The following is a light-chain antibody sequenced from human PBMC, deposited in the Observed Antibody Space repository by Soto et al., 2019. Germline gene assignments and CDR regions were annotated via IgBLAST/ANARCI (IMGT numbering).Light chain of an antibody. J-gene: IGKJ4*02. CDR3: QQRNNWPLT. Sequence: ETVLTPSPATLSLSPLERATLSFRASRSISTYLAWYQQKPGQAPRLLIYEALNRATGIPARFSGSGSGTDFTLTISSLEPEDFAVYYCQQRNNWPLTFGGGTKVDIK. V-gene: IGKV3-11*01. CDR2: EAL. CDR1: RSISTY.